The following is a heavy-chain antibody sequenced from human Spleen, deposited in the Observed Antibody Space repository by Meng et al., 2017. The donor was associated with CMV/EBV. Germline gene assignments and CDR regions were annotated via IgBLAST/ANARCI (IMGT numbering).Heavy chain of an antibody. V-gene: IGHV3-7*01. CDR2: IKRDGSEK. CDR3: ARNELLWFGELSLYYYGMDV. Sequence: GESLKISCAASGFTFSSYWMTWVRQAPGKGLEWVANIKRDGSEKYYVDSVKGRFTISRDNAKNSLYLQMNSLRAEDTAVYYCARNELLWFGELSLYYYGMDVWGQGTTVTVSS. D-gene: IGHD3-10*01. J-gene: IGHJ6*02. CDR1: GFTFSSYW.